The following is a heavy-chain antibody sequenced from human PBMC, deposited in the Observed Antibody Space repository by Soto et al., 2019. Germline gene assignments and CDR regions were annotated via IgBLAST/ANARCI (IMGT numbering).Heavy chain of an antibody. CDR3: VKGLTEAGLFTEY. V-gene: IGHV3-23*01. CDR2: INYSGHST. Sequence: EVQLLESGGGLVQPGGSLRLSCAASGFTFSRYAMSWVRQAPGRGLEWVSNINYSGHSTYYADSVKGRFTISRDNSMNTLYLQMNGLRADDTALYYCVKGLTEAGLFTEYWGQGALVTVSS. D-gene: IGHD6-13*01. J-gene: IGHJ4*02. CDR1: GFTFSRYA.